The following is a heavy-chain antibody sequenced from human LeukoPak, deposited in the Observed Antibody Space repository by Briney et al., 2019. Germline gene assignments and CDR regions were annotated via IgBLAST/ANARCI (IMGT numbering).Heavy chain of an antibody. CDR3: AKTRLVLRYFFGERLDAFDI. J-gene: IGHJ3*02. D-gene: IGHD3-9*01. CDR1: GFTFSDYY. Sequence: PGGSLRLSCAASGFTFSDYYMSWVRQAPGKGLEWLSYITNSGNMRYCADSVKGRFTIPRDNANDSLYLQMNSLRAEDTAVYYCAKTRLVLRYFFGERLDAFDIWGQGTMVTVSS. V-gene: IGHV3-11*01. CDR2: ITNSGNMR.